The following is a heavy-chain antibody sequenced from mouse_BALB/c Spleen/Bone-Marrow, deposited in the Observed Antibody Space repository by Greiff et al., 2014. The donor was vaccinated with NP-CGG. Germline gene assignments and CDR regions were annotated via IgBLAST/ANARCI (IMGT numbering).Heavy chain of an antibody. CDR2: IYPGNSGT. CDR3: TNGYDYYAMDY. Sequence: VQLQQSGTVLARPGASVKMSCKASGYSFTSYWMHWVKQRPGQGLEWIGTIYPGNSGTSYNQKFKGKAKLTAVTSASTAYMELSSLTNEDSAVYYCTNGYDYYAMDYWGQGTSVTVSS. CDR1: GYSFTSYW. J-gene: IGHJ4*01. V-gene: IGHV1-5*01. D-gene: IGHD2-2*01.